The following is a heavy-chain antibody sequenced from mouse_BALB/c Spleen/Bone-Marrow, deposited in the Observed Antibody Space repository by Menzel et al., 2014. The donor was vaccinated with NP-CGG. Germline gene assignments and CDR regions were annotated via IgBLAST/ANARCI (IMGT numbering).Heavy chain of an antibody. J-gene: IGHJ3*01. CDR2: SRNKAKYYTT. V-gene: IGHV7-1*02. Sequence: EVKVEESGGGLVQPGDSLRLSCATSEFTFSDFYMEWVRQPPGKRLEWIAASRNKAKYYTTEYSASVKGRFIVSRDTSQSVLYLQMNALRAEDTAIYYCARDVGYGNYFVYWGQGTLVTVSA. CDR1: EFTFSDFY. CDR3: ARDVGYGNYFVY. D-gene: IGHD2-10*02.